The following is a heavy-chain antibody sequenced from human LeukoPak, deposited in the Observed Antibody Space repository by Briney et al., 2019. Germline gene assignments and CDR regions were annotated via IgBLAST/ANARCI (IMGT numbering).Heavy chain of an antibody. CDR3: ARGYSGSYYTEYFQH. V-gene: IGHV3-33*01. J-gene: IGHJ1*01. CDR1: GFTFSSYG. Sequence: PGGSLRLSCAASGFTFSSYGMHWVRQAPGKGLERVAVIWYDGSNKYYADSVKGRFTISRDNSKNTLYLQMNSLRAEDTAVYYCARGYSGSYYTEYFQHWGQGTLVTVSS. CDR2: IWYDGSNK. D-gene: IGHD1-26*01.